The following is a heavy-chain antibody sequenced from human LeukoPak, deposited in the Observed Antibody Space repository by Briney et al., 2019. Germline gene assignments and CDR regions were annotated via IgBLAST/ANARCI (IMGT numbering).Heavy chain of an antibody. J-gene: IGHJ6*02. V-gene: IGHV3-23*01. CDR2: IRGSGGST. Sequence: GGSLRLSCAASGFTFSSYAMSWVRQAPGKGLEWVSAIRGSGGSTFFADSVKGRFTISRDNSKNTLFLQMNGLRAEDTAVYHCARLGATAALDSFYGMDVWGHGTTVTVSS. D-gene: IGHD2-2*01. CDR1: GFTFSSYA. CDR3: ARLGATAALDSFYGMDV.